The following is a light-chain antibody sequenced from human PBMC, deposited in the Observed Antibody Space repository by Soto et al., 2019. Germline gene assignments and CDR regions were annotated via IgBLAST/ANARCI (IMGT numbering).Light chain of an antibody. Sequence: QSALTQPRSVSGSPGQSVTISCTGTSSDVGGYNYVSWYQQHPGKAPKLMIYDVSKRPSGFPDRFSGSKSGNTASLTISGLQAADEADYYCCSYAGNYYVFGTGTKVTVL. V-gene: IGLV2-11*01. CDR1: SSDVGGYNY. CDR2: DVS. CDR3: CSYAGNYYV. J-gene: IGLJ1*01.